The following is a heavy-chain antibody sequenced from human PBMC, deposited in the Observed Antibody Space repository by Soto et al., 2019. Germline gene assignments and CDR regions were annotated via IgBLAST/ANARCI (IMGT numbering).Heavy chain of an antibody. CDR2: IKSKTDGGTT. V-gene: IGHV3-15*01. J-gene: IGHJ4*02. CDR3: TTAYYDFWSGYLAY. Sequence: GGSLRLSCAASGFTSSNAWMSWVRQAPGKGLEWVGRIKSKTDGGTTDYAAPVKGRFTISRDDSKNTLYLQMNSLKTEDTAVYYCTTAYYDFWSGYLAYWGQGTLVTVSS. D-gene: IGHD3-3*01. CDR1: GFTSSNAW.